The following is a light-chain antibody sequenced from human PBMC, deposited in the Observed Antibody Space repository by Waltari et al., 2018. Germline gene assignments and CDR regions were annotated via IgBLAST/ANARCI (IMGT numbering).Light chain of an antibody. J-gene: IGLJ3*02. CDR1: RFNIGGNY. Sequence: QTVLTQPPSVSGTPGQRVTISCSGSRFNIGGNYVYWFQQPPGTAPNLLIYRNDERPSGVPDRISGSKSGTSASLAISGLRSEDEAHYYCAAWDDSLSASLFGGGTKLTVL. CDR2: RND. V-gene: IGLV1-47*01. CDR3: AAWDDSLSASL.